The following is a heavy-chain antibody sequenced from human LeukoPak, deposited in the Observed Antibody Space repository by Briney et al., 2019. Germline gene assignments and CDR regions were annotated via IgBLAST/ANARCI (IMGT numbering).Heavy chain of an antibody. CDR3: SRGGDDSKVGRY. CDR2: MHFSGTS. CDR1: DPSFTGVY. V-gene: IGHV4-34*01. J-gene: IGHJ4*02. D-gene: IGHD4-23*01. Sequence: SETLSLTCPIYDPSFTGVYWSWIRQPSGKGLEWIGEMHFSGTSYYNPSLSSRATISVDTSKNQFSLILKSVTAADTAVYFCSRGGDDSKVGRYWGQGALVTVSS.